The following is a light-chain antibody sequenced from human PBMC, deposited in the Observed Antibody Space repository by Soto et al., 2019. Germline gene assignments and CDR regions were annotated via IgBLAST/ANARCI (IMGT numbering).Light chain of an antibody. CDR1: QTVRDGY. CDR2: GAS. J-gene: IGKJ2*01. V-gene: IGKV3-20*01. Sequence: DIVLTQSPGTLSLSPGERATLSCRASQTVRDGYLAWYHQKPGQAPRLFIYGASARATGIPDRFSGSGSGTDFTLTISGLEPEDCAVYYCQQYGVSMFTFGQGAKLEIK. CDR3: QQYGVSMFT.